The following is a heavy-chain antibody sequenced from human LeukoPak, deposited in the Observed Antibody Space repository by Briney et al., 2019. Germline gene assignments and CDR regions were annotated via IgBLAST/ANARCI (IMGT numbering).Heavy chain of an antibody. J-gene: IGHJ4*02. CDR3: ASNFYDVGGYYYRTPVQY. D-gene: IGHD3-22*01. Sequence: GKSLRLSCAASRFTFTTFSDYVMHWARQAPGKGLEWVAAVSYDGGSEYYADSVKGRFAVSRDNSKNTLYLQMRSLRPEDTAVYYCASNFYDVGGYYYRTPVQYWGQGTPVTVSS. CDR2: VSYDGGSE. V-gene: IGHV3-30*09. CDR1: RFTFTTFSDYV.